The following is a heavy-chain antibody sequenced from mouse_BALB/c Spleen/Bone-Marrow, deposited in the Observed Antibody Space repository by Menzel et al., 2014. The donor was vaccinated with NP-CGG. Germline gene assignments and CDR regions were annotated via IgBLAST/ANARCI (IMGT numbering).Heavy chain of an antibody. CDR1: GFNIKDTY. V-gene: IGHV14-3*02. D-gene: IGHD2-14*01. CDR2: IDPANGNT. J-gene: IGHJ3*01. Sequence: LVESGAELVKPGASVKLSCTASGFNIKDTYMHWVKQRPEQGLEWIGRIDPANGNTKYDPKFQGKATITADTSSNTAYLQLSSLTSEDNAVYYCDRGYDEEFAYWGQGTLVTGSA. CDR3: DRGYDEEFAY.